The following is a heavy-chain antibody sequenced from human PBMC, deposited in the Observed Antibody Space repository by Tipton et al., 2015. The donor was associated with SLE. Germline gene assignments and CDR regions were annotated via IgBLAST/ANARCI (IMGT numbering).Heavy chain of an antibody. CDR1: GFRFTDYW. V-gene: IGHV5-51*03. J-gene: IGHJ3*01. D-gene: IGHD3-10*01. CDR2: VYPTDSDT. Sequence: QLVQSGAEVKKPGESLRISCKGSGFRFTDYWIGWLRQMPGKGLEWMGIVYPTDSDTRYSPSFQGQVIISADKSISTAYLQWSSLKASDTAMYYCARLAGMRAFDVWGQGTLVTVSS. CDR3: ARLAGMRAFDV.